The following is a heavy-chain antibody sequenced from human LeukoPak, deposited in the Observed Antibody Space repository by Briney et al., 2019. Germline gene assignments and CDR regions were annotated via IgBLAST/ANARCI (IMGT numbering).Heavy chain of an antibody. D-gene: IGHD3-16*01. J-gene: IGHJ4*02. CDR1: GYAFTGYY. CDR2: INPNSGGT. CDR3: AARGGGVYYFDY. V-gene: IGHV1-2*02. Sequence: GASVKVSCKASGYAFTGYYIHWVRQAPGQGLEWMGWINPNSGGTNYAQKFQGRVTMTRDTSISTAYMELSRLRSDDTAVHYWAARGGGVYYFDYWGQGTLVTVSS.